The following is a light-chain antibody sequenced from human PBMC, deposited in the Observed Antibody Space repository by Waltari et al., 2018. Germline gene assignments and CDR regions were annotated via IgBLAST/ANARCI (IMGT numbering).Light chain of an antibody. CDR3: QQYYSYPLT. CDR2: AAS. Sequence: AIRMTQSPSSFSASTGDRVTITCRASQGISSYLAWYQQKPGKAPKLLIYAASTLQRGVPSRFSGSGSGTDFTLTISCLQSEDFATYYCQQYYSYPLTFGGGTKVEIK. V-gene: IGKV1-8*01. CDR1: QGISSY. J-gene: IGKJ4*01.